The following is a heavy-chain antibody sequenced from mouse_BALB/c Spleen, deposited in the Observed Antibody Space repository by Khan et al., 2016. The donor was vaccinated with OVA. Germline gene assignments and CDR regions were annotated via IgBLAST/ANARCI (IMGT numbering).Heavy chain of an antibody. D-gene: IGHD1-3*01. CDR3: AEHLTWSFAC. V-gene: IGHV5-6*01. CDR1: GFTFSSYS. J-gene: IGHJ3*01. CDR2: ISSGGDYT. Sequence: EVALVASGGDLVKPGGSLKLSCAASGFTFSSYSMSWVRQTPDKRLEWVASISSGGDYTYYPDSVMGRFTISSDYAENTLYLQMSDLKSEETAMYYCAEHLTWSFACWGQGTLVTVSA.